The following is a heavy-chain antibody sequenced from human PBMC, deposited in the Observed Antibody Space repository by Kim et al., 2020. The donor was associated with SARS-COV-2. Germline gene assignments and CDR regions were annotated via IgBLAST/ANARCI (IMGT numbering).Heavy chain of an antibody. CDR1: GYTFTSYD. Sequence: ASVKVSCKASGYTFTSYDINWVRQATGQGLEWMGWMYPNSGNTGYAQKFQGRVTMTRNTSISTAYMELSSLRSEDTAVYYCAREKCSSTSCYDYDPWGQGTLVTVSS. D-gene: IGHD2-2*01. CDR2: MYPNSGNT. CDR3: AREKCSSTSCYDYDP. V-gene: IGHV1-8*01. J-gene: IGHJ5*02.